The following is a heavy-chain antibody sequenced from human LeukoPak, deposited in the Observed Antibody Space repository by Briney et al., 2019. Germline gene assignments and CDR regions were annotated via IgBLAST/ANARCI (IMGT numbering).Heavy chain of an antibody. Sequence: PGGSLRLSCAASGFTFSSYAMSWVRQAPGEGLEWVSAISGSGGSTYYADSVKGRFTISRDNSKNTLYLQMNSLRAEDTAVYYCAKAGDPHNFDWLLLRYYFDYWGQGTLVTVSS. V-gene: IGHV3-23*01. J-gene: IGHJ4*02. D-gene: IGHD3-9*01. CDR3: AKAGDPHNFDWLLLRYYFDY. CDR1: GFTFSSYA. CDR2: ISGSGGST.